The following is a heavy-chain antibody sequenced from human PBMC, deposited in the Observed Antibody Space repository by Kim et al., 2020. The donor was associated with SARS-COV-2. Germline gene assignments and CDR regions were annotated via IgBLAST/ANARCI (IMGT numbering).Heavy chain of an antibody. D-gene: IGHD6-19*01. V-gene: IGHV3-11*01. CDR3: ARTISRGGAVAGKGWFDP. J-gene: IGHJ5*02. Sequence: KGRFTISRDNAKNSLYLQMNSLRAEDTAVYYCARTISRGGAVAGKGWFDPWGQGTLVTVSS.